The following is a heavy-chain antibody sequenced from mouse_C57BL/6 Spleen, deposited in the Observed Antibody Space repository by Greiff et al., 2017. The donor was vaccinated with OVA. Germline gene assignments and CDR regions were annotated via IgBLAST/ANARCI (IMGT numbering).Heavy chain of an antibody. CDR2: IWSGGST. J-gene: IGHJ4*01. CDR3: ARNFPVPYAMDY. Sequence: QVHVKQSGPGLVQPSQSLSITCTVSGFSLTSYGVHWVRQSPGKGLEWLGVIWSGGSTDYNAAFISRLSISKDNSKSQVFFKMNSLQADDTAIYYCARNFPVPYAMDYWGQGTSVTVSS. D-gene: IGHD5-1*01. V-gene: IGHV2-2*01. CDR1: GFSLTSYG.